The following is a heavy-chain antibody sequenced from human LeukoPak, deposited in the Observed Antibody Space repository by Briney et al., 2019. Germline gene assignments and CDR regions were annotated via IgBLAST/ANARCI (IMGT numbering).Heavy chain of an antibody. Sequence: GGSLRLSCAASGFTFSSYAMSWVRQAPGKGLEWVSAISGSGGSTYYADSVKGRFTISRDNSKNTLYLQMNSLRAEDTAVYYCARAKYYYDSSGYNYWGQGTLVTVSS. CDR1: GFTFSSYA. CDR2: ISGSGGST. J-gene: IGHJ4*02. CDR3: ARAKYYYDSSGYNY. D-gene: IGHD3-22*01. V-gene: IGHV3-23*01.